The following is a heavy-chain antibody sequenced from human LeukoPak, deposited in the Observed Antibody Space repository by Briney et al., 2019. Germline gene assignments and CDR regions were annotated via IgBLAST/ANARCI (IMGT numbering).Heavy chain of an antibody. Sequence: GASVKVSCKASGYTFTSYYMHWVRQAPGQGPEWMGWINPNNGDTDYEDKFRGRVTMTRDTSISTVYMELSRLTYDDTAVYFCARSLGSSFSFYFDSWGQGTLVTVSS. V-gene: IGHV1-2*07. D-gene: IGHD6-13*01. CDR3: ARSLGSSFSFYFDS. J-gene: IGHJ4*02. CDR2: INPNNGDT. CDR1: GYTFTSYY.